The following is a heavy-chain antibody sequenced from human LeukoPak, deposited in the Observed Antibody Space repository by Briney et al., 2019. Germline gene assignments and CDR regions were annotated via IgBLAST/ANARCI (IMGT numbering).Heavy chain of an antibody. V-gene: IGHV3-33*08. CDR2: IWYDGTDK. D-gene: IGHD6-13*01. CDR1: GFTFSSHG. CDR3: ARALYSGRWYGMDV. Sequence: GGSLRLSCAASGFTFSSHGMHWVRQAPGMGLEWVAVIWYDGTDKYYADSVKGRFTISRDNSKNTLYLEMNTLRAEDTAVYYCARALYSGRWYGMDVWGQGTTVTVSS. J-gene: IGHJ6*02.